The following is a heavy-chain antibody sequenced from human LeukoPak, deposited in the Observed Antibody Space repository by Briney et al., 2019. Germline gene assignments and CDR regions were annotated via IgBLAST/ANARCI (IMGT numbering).Heavy chain of an antibody. D-gene: IGHD6-6*01. CDR2: IKKTGSET. V-gene: IGHV3-7*03. CDR1: GFTFSHFW. Sequence: GGSLRLSCAASGFTFSHFWMSWVRQAPGKGLEWVAYIKKTGSETYYVDSVKGRFTITRDNTRNSLDLQMNSLRVEDTAVYYCARVYSSSSGKNAFDVWGQGTMVTVSS. J-gene: IGHJ3*01. CDR3: ARVYSSSSGKNAFDV.